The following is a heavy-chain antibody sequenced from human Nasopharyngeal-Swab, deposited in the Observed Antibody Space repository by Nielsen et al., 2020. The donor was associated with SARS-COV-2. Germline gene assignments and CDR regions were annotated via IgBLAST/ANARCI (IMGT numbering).Heavy chain of an antibody. CDR2: IYHSGST. V-gene: IGHV4-38-2*02. J-gene: IGHJ3*02. D-gene: IGHD3-10*02. CDR3: ARATAVRGVTDAFDI. CDR1: GSSISSGYY. Sequence: SETLSLTCTVSGSSISSGYYWGCMRQHPGKGLEWIGSIYHSGSTYYNPSLKSRVTISADTSKNQSSLKLSSVTAADTAVYYCARATAVRGVTDAFDIWGQGTMVTVSS.